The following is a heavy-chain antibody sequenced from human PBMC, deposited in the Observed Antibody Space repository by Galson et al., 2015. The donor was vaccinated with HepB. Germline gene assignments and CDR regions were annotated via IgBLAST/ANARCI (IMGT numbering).Heavy chain of an antibody. V-gene: IGHV3-30*03. D-gene: IGHD6-6*01. CDR1: GFTFSSYG. CDR3: ARDSPAGSSSTDHFDY. Sequence: SLRLSCAASGFTFSSYGMHWVRQAPGKGLEWVAVISYDGSNKYYADSVKGRFTISRDNSKNTLYLQMNSLRAEDTAVYYCARDSPAGSSSTDHFDYWGQGTLVTVSS. CDR2: ISYDGSNK. J-gene: IGHJ4*02.